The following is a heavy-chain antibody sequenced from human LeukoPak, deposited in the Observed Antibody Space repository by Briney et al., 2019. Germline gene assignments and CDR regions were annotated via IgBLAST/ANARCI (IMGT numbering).Heavy chain of an antibody. CDR2: IYNSGST. J-gene: IGHJ5*02. V-gene: IGHV4-4*07. Sequence: PSETLSLTCIVSGGSISSDHWSWIRQPAGKGLEWIGHIYNSGSTTYNPSLKSRVTMSVDTSKSQFSLKLSSVTAADTAVYYCAQWLMRGWFDPWGQGTLVTVSS. D-gene: IGHD6-19*01. CDR1: GGSISSDH. CDR3: AQWLMRGWFDP.